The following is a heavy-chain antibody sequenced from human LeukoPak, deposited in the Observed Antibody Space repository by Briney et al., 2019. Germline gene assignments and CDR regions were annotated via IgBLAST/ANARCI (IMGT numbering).Heavy chain of an antibody. J-gene: IGHJ4*02. CDR1: GFTFDDYA. D-gene: IGHD6-19*01. V-gene: IGHV3-9*01. CDR2: ISWNSVAI. Sequence: GGSLRLSCAASGFTFDDYAMHWVRQAPGKGLGWVSSISWNSVAIGYADSVRGRFTISRDNAKNSLYLQMNSLRAEDTALYHCARWIRGSSGPPDYWGQGTLVTVSS. CDR3: ARWIRGSSGPPDY.